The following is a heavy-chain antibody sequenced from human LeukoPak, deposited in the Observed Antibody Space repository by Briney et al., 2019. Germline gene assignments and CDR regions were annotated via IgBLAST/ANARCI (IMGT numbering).Heavy chain of an antibody. CDR2: ISGGGVTT. CDR1: GFTSIAYA. J-gene: IGHJ6*02. CDR3: ARNQQLGGHSYYYYGMDV. Sequence: GGSLRLSCVGSGFTSIAYALTWARQAPGKGLEWVSGISGGGVTTYYADSVKGRFTISRDNSKNTLYLQMNSLRADDAAIYYCARNQQLGGHSYYYYGMDVWGQGTTVTVSS. D-gene: IGHD3-16*01. V-gene: IGHV3-23*01.